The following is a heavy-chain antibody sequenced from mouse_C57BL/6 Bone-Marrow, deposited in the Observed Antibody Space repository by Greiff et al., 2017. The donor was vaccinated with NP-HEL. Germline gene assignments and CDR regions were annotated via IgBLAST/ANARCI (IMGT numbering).Heavy chain of an antibody. CDR2: INPYNGGT. J-gene: IGHJ2*01. CDR3: ARQGGNWAYYFDY. D-gene: IGHD4-1*01. CDR1: GYTFTDYY. Sequence: VQLQQSGPVLVKPGASVKMSCKASGYTFTDYYMNWVKQSHGKGLEWIGFINPYNGGTSYNQKFKGKATLTVDKSSSTAYMELNSLTSEDSAVYYCARQGGNWAYYFDYWGQGTTLTVAS. V-gene: IGHV1-19*01.